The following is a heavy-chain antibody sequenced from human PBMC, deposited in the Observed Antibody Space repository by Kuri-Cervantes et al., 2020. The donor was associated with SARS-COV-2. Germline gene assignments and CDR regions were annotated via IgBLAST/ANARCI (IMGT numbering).Heavy chain of an antibody. D-gene: IGHD5-18*01. Sequence: GGSLRLSCAASGFTFSSYWMSWVRQAPGKGLEWVANIKQDGNEEYYVNSVKGRFTISRDNAKNSLYLQMNSLTAEDTAVYYCARDEDSYGHYYHYMDVWGKGTTVTVSS. CDR1: GFTFSSYW. V-gene: IGHV3-7*01. CDR3: ARDEDSYGHYYHYMDV. J-gene: IGHJ6*03. CDR2: IKQDGNEE.